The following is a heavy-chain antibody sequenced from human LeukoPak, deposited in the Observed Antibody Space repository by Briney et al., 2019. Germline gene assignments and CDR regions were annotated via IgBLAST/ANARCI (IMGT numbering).Heavy chain of an antibody. J-gene: IGHJ6*03. CDR1: GFRFSTYW. CDR2: ISSSGSTI. D-gene: IGHD4-17*01. CDR3: ARVQAVNYYYYYYMDV. Sequence: GGSLRLSCAASGFRFSTYWMNWVRQAPGKGLEWVSYISSSGSTIYYADSVKGRFTISRDNAKNSLYLQMNSLRAEDTAVYYCARVQAVNYYYYYYMDVWGKGTTVTVSS. V-gene: IGHV3-48*04.